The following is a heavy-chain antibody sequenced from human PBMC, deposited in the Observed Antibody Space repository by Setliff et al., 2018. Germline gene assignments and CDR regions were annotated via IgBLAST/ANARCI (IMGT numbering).Heavy chain of an antibody. V-gene: IGHV4-59*01. D-gene: IGHD2-15*01. Sequence: SETLSLTCTVSDGSSSSYYWSWIRQPPGKGLEWIGYIHVSGTTNYNPSLKSRVTLSLDTSKNQFSLELSSVTAADTAMYYCARENGYCSGGACYFMFDYWGQGTLVTVSS. CDR3: ARENGYCSGGACYFMFDY. J-gene: IGHJ4*02. CDR1: DGSSSSYY. CDR2: IHVSGTT.